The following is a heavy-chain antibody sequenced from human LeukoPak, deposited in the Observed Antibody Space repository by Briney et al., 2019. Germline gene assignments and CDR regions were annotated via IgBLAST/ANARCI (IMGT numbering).Heavy chain of an antibody. V-gene: IGHV4-38-2*01. J-gene: IGHJ3*02. CDR3: ARLPTAMVSLAFEI. Sequence: PSETLTLTCAVSGYSISSRYYWGWIRQSPGKGLEGIGSIYHSGSTHYNPSLKRRFTISVDRSKNQFSLKLSSVTAADTAVYYCARLPTAMVSLAFEIWGQGTMVTVSS. D-gene: IGHD5-18*01. CDR1: GYSISSRYY. CDR2: IYHSGST.